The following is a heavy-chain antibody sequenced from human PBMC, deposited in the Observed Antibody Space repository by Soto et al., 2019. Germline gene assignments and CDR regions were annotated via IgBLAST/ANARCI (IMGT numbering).Heavy chain of an antibody. V-gene: IGHV3-30*18. Sequence: GGSLRLSCAASGFTFSSYGMHWVRQAPGKGLEWVAVISYDGSNKYYADSVKGRFTISRDNSKNTLYLQMNSLRAEDTAVYYCAKDRYFDWYRGEYYFDYWGQGTLVTVSS. CDR1: GFTFSSYG. J-gene: IGHJ4*02. D-gene: IGHD3-9*01. CDR3: AKDRYFDWYRGEYYFDY. CDR2: ISYDGSNK.